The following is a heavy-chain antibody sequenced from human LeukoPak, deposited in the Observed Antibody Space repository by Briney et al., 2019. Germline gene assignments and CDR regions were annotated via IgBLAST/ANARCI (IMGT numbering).Heavy chain of an antibody. D-gene: IGHD2-15*01. CDR2: ISGSSDTT. Sequence: QSGGSLRLSCAGSGFIFSRYAMSWVRQAPGKGLEWVSVISGSSDTTYYADSVKGRFIISRDNSKNTLYLQMNSLRAEDTAVYYSAKGIGVVNSFYHWGQGTLVTVSS. CDR1: GFIFSRYA. J-gene: IGHJ4*02. CDR3: AKGIGVVNSFYH. V-gene: IGHV3-23*01.